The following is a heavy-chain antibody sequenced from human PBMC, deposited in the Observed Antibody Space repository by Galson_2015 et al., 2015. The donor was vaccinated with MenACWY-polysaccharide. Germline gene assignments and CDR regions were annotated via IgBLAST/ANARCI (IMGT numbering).Heavy chain of an antibody. Sequence: SVKVSCKAAGYTFTGYYVHWVRQAPGQGLEWMGWINPNSGDTNYAKKFQGRVTMTRDTSISTAYMELSSLRSDDTAVYYCARYPAVAGTDWFDPWGQGTLVIVSS. J-gene: IGHJ5*02. CDR2: INPNSGDT. CDR1: GYTFTGYY. CDR3: ARYPAVAGTDWFDP. D-gene: IGHD6-19*01. V-gene: IGHV1-2*02.